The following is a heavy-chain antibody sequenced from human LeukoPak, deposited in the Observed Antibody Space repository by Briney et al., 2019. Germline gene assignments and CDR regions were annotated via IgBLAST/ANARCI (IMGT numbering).Heavy chain of an antibody. CDR1: GFTFSSYG. CDR2: ISYDGSNK. J-gene: IGHJ4*02. CDR3: AKAAPTYYYDSSGYYPGDY. Sequence: PGRSLRLSCAASGFTFSSYGMHWVRQAPGKGLEWVAVISYDGSNKYYADSVKGRLTISRDNSKNTLYLQMNSLRAEDTAVYYCAKAAPTYYYDSSGYYPGDYWGQGTLVTVSS. V-gene: IGHV3-30*18. D-gene: IGHD3-22*01.